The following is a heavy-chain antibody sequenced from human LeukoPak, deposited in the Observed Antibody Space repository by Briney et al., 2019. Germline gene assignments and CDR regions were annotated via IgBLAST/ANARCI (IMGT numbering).Heavy chain of an antibody. D-gene: IGHD6-19*01. Sequence: PGGSLRPSCAASGFTLSDHYIDWVRQAPGKGLEWVGRTRDKTNGYTTEYAASVKGRFSISRDDSKNSLCLQMNSLKTEDTAVYYCIRLRYNSVWDVDYWGQGTLVTVSS. CDR2: TRDKTNGYTT. CDR1: GFTLSDHY. J-gene: IGHJ4*02. CDR3: IRLRYNSVWDVDY. V-gene: IGHV3-72*01.